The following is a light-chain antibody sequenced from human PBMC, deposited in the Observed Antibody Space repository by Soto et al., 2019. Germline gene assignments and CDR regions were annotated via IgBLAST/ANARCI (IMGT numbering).Light chain of an antibody. Sequence: QSVLTQPPSASGTPGQRVTNSCSGSSSNIGGNYVYWYQQLPGAAPKLLIYLNDQRPSGVPDRFFGSKSGTSASLAISGLRSEDEAEYYCAAWDDSLSGPVFGGGTKLTVL. CDR2: LND. CDR1: SSNIGGNY. CDR3: AAWDDSLSGPV. J-gene: IGLJ2*01. V-gene: IGLV1-47*02.